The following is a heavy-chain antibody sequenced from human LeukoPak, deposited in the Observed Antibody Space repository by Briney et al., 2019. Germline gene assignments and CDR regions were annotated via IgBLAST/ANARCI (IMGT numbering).Heavy chain of an antibody. CDR2: PSTDGSPT. V-gene: IGHV3-74*01. CDR1: GVTFSTFW. Sequence: GSLRLSCAASGVTFSTFWMHSGCDTPQKGLGRGSRPSTDGSPTDYADSVRSRFSISRDKVKSTLFLQMSTLRAEDTAVDYGARDWHCTGGRCYRFPPPWGQGTLVTVSS. CDR3: ARDWHCTGGRCYRFPPP. D-gene: IGHD2-15*01. J-gene: IGHJ4*02.